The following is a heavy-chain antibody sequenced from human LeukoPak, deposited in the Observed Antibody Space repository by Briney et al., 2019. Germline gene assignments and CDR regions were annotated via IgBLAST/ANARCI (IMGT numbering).Heavy chain of an antibody. CDR3: AREEWFDP. CDR2: IYQSGST. CDR1: GGSISSGAYY. Sequence: SQTLSLTCTVSGGSISSGAYYWSWIRQPPGKGLEWIGYIYQSGSTFYNPSLKSRVTISVDRSKNQFSLKLSSVTAADTAVYYCAREEWFDPWGQGTLVTVSS. J-gene: IGHJ5*02. V-gene: IGHV4-30-2*01.